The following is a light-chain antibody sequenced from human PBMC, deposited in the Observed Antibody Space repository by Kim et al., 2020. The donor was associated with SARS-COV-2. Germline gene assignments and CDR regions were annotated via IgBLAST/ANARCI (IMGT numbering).Light chain of an antibody. J-gene: IGLJ3*02. V-gene: IGLV3-1*01. CDR1: KLGDKY. CDR3: QAWDSSNWV. CDR2: QDS. Sequence: ELTQPPSVSVSPGQTASITCSGDKLGDKYACWYQQKPGQSPVLVIYQDSKRPSGIPERFSGSNSGNTATLTISGTQAMDEADYYCQAWDSSNWVFGGGTQLTVL.